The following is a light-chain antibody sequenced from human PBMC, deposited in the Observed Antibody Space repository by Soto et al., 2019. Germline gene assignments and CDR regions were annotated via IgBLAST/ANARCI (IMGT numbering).Light chain of an antibody. CDR1: TGAVTSGHY. Sequence: QAVVTREPSLTVSPGGTVTLTCGSSTGAVTSGHYPYWFQQKPGQAPRTLIYDTSNKHSWTPARFSGSLLGGKAALTLSGAQPEDEAEYYCSLSYSGARPYVFGTGTKLTVL. CDR3: SLSYSGARPYV. CDR2: DTS. J-gene: IGLJ1*01. V-gene: IGLV7-46*01.